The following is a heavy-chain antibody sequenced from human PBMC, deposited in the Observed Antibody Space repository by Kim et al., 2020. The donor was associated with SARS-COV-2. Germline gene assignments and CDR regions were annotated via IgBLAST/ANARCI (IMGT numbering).Heavy chain of an antibody. CDR1: GFTFSSYA. J-gene: IGHJ4*01. V-gene: IGHV3-30-3*01. CDR3: ARVPDEWELLTAVDY. Sequence: GGSLRLSCAASGFTFSSYAMHWVRQAPGKGLEWVAVISYDGSNKYYADSVKGRFTISTDNSKNTLYLQMNSLRAEDTAVYYCARVPDEWELLTAVDYWG. D-gene: IGHD1-26*01. CDR2: ISYDGSNK.